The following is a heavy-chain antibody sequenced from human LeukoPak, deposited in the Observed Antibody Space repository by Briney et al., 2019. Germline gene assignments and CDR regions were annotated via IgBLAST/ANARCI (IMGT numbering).Heavy chain of an antibody. D-gene: IGHD3-10*01. CDR1: GGSFSGYY. Sequence: SETLSLTCAVYGGSFSGYYWSWIRQPPGKGLEWIGEINHSGSTNYNPSLKSRVTISVDTSKNQFSLKLSSVTAADPAVYYCARELLWFGESLWGQGTLVTVSS. CDR2: INHSGST. V-gene: IGHV4-34*01. J-gene: IGHJ4*02. CDR3: ARELLWFGESL.